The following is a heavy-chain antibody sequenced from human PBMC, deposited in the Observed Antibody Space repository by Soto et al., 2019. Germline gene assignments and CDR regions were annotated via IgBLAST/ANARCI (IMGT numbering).Heavy chain of an antibody. V-gene: IGHV1-3*01. J-gene: IGHJ4*02. CDR2: INAGNGNT. CDR3: ARAPQYYYDRSGFYYFDY. CDR1: GFTFSSYD. Sequence: WGSLRLSCAASGFTFSSYDMHWVRQAPGQRLEWMGWINAGNGNTKYSQKFQGRVTITRDTSASTAYMELSSLRSEDTAVYYCARAPQYYYDRSGFYYFDYWGQGTLVTVSS. D-gene: IGHD3-22*01.